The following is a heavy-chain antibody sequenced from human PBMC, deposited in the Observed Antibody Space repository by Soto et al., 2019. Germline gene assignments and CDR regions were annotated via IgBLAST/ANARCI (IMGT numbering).Heavy chain of an antibody. D-gene: IGHD3-22*01. Sequence: QVQLVQSGAAVKKPGSSVKVSCKASGGSLSNYGISWVRQAPGQGLEWMGAILPVFGTPNYAQKFQDRVTITADESTTTVYMEVRSLTSEDTAVYYCARGDATKIVVTTYYAMDVWGQGTTVTVSS. CDR2: ILPVFGTP. CDR3: ARGDATKIVVTTYYAMDV. V-gene: IGHV1-69*12. J-gene: IGHJ6*02. CDR1: GGSLSNYG.